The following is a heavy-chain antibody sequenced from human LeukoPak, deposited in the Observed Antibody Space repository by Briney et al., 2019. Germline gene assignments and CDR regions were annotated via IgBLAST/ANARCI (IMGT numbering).Heavy chain of an antibody. J-gene: IGHJ3*02. CDR2: INPSGGST. CDR1: GYTFTSYD. V-gene: IGHV1-46*01. D-gene: IGHD5-24*01. Sequence: GASVKVSCKASGYTFTSYDINWVRQATGQGLEWMGIINPSGGSTSYAQKFQGRVTMTRDMSTSTVYMELSSLRSEDTAVYYCARDLLRMATLGAFDIWGQGTMVTVSS. CDR3: ARDLLRMATLGAFDI.